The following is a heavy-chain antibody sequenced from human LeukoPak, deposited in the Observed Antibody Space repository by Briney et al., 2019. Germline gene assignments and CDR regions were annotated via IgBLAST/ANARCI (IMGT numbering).Heavy chain of an antibody. D-gene: IGHD1-26*01. V-gene: IGHV1-18*01. CDR3: ARDDVYSGSYHDY. CDR2: ISAYNGNT. CDR1: GYTFTIYG. J-gene: IGHJ4*02. Sequence: ASVKVSCTSSGYTFTIYGISWVRQAPGQGLEWMGWISAYNGNTNYAQKLQGRVAMTTDTSTSTAYMELRSLRSDDTAVYYCARDDVYSGSYHDYWGQGTLVTVSS.